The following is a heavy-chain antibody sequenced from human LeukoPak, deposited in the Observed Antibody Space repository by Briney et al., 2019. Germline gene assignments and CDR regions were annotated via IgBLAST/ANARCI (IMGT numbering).Heavy chain of an antibody. Sequence: ASVKVSCKASGYTFTGYYMHWVRQAPGQGLEWMGWISAYNGNTNYAQKLQGRVTMTTDTSTSTAYMELRSLRSDDTAVYYCARDRGSCYSCVDYWGQGTLVTVSS. D-gene: IGHD2-15*01. V-gene: IGHV1-18*04. J-gene: IGHJ4*02. CDR2: ISAYNGNT. CDR1: GYTFTGYY. CDR3: ARDRGSCYSCVDY.